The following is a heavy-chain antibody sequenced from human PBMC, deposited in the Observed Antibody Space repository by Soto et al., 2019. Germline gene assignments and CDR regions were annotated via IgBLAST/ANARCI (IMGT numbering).Heavy chain of an antibody. CDR2: INPSGGST. D-gene: IGHD4-17*01. CDR1: GYTFTSYY. V-gene: IGHV1-46*01. J-gene: IGHJ6*02. CDR3: ASRLTVTTRRPHYYYYYGMDV. Sequence: QVQLVKSGAEVKKPGASVKVSCKASGYTFTSYYMHWVRQAPGQGLEWMGIINPSGGSTRYAQKFQGRVKMTRDTSKSTVYMELSSLRSEDTAVYYCASRLTVTTRRPHYYYYYGMDVWGQGTTVTVSS.